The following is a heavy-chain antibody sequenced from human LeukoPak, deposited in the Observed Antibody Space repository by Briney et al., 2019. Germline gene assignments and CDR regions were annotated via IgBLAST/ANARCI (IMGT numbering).Heavy chain of an antibody. CDR3: AKDLVGYSSSSNY. Sequence: GGSLRLSCAASGFTFSSYAMHWVRQAPGKGLEWVAVIWHDGSEKYYEDSVKGRFTISRDNSKNTLYLQMNSLRAEDTAVYYCAKDLVGYSSSSNYWGQGTLVTVSS. V-gene: IGHV3-33*06. J-gene: IGHJ4*02. D-gene: IGHD6-6*01. CDR2: IWHDGSEK. CDR1: GFTFSSYA.